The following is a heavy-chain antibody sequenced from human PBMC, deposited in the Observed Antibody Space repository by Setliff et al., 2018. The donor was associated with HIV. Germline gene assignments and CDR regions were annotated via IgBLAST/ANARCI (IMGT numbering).Heavy chain of an antibody. Sequence: SETLSLTCTVSGGSISSGDYYWTWIRQPPGKGLEWIGYIYNSGSTYYEPSLRGRVTIPIDRSKNRFSLKLNSVTAADTAVYYCARETDASGSLTAYWYFDLWGRGTLVTVSS. J-gene: IGHJ2*01. CDR2: IYNSGST. V-gene: IGHV4-30-4*08. CDR3: ARETDASGSLTAYWYFDL. D-gene: IGHD3-10*01. CDR1: GGSISSGDYY.